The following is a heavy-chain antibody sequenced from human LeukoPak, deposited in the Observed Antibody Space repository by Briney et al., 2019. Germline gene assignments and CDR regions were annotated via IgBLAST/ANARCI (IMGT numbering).Heavy chain of an antibody. CDR3: ARELKYSSGWYAYSDPNDFDY. D-gene: IGHD6-19*01. J-gene: IGHJ4*02. Sequence: GGSLRLSCAASGFTVSSKYMSWVRQAPGKGLEWVSVIYSGASGGSTYYADSVKGRFTISRDNAKNSLYLQMNSLRAEDTAVCYCARELKYSSGWYAYSDPNDFDYWGQGTLVTVSS. V-gene: IGHV3-53*01. CDR1: GFTVSSKY. CDR2: IYSGASGGST.